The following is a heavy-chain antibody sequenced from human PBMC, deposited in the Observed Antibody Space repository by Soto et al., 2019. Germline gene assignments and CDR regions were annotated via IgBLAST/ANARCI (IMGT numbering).Heavy chain of an antibody. CDR1: GGSIISGGYY. D-gene: IGHD3-22*01. CDR2: IYYSGST. CDR3: ARAISYDSSGYYYAAFDY. Sequence: SETLSLTCTVSGGSIISGGYYWICIREHPWNGLEWIGYIYYSGSTYYNPSLKSRVTISVDTSKNQFSLKLSSVTAADTAVYYCARAISYDSSGYYYAAFDYWGQGTLVTVSS. J-gene: IGHJ4*02. V-gene: IGHV4-31*03.